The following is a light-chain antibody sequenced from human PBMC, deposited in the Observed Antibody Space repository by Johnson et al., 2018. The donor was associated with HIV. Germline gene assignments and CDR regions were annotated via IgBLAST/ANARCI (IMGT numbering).Light chain of an antibody. CDR3: GTWNSSLSGGPYV. Sequence: QSVLTQPPSVSAAPGQKVTISCSGSSSDMGNYAVSWYQQLPGTAPKLLIYENNKRPSGIPDRFSGSKSGTSATLGITGLQTGDEADYYCGTWNSSLSGGPYVFGTGTKVTAL. CDR1: SSDMGNYA. J-gene: IGLJ1*01. V-gene: IGLV1-51*02. CDR2: ENN.